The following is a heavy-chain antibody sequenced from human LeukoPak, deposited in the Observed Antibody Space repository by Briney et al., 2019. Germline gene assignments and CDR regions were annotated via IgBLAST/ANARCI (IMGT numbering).Heavy chain of an antibody. J-gene: IGHJ4*02. D-gene: IGHD2-15*01. Sequence: GGSLRLSCAASGFTFSSYAMSWVRQAPGKGLEWVSAISGSGGSTYYADSVKGRFTISRDNSKNTLYLQMNSLRAEDTAVYYCAKGPQRVVVEYYFDYWGQGTLVTVSS. CDR1: GFTFSSYA. CDR3: AKGPQRVVVEYYFDY. V-gene: IGHV3-23*01. CDR2: ISGSGGST.